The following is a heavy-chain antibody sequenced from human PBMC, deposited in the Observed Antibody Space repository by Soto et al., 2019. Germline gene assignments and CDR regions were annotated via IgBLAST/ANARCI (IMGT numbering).Heavy chain of an antibody. CDR1: GFTFSSYG. V-gene: IGHV3-30*18. Sequence: PGGSLRLSCAASGFTFSSYGMHWVRQAPGKGLEWVAVISYDGSNKYYADSVKGRFTISRDNSKNTLYLQMNSLRAEDTAVYYCAKDSNIVATSPRAPFDYRGQGTLVTAPQ. CDR2: ISYDGSNK. J-gene: IGHJ4*02. D-gene: IGHD5-12*01. CDR3: AKDSNIVATSPRAPFDY.